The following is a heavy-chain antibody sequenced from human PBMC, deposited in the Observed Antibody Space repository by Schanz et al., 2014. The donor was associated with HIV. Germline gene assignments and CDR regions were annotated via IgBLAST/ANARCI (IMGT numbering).Heavy chain of an antibody. CDR3: VRDNHDSTWYEGYYYGMDV. J-gene: IGHJ6*02. Sequence: EVQLLESGGGLVQPGGSLRLACAASGFTFSAYSMKWVRQAPGKGLEWVSSISRDPSYIYYADSVRGRFTISRDNAKKSLSLQMNSLRAEDTAVYYCVRDNHDSTWYEGYYYGMDVWGQGTTVTVSS. CDR1: GFTFSAYS. CDR2: ISRDPSYI. V-gene: IGHV3-21*01. D-gene: IGHD6-13*01.